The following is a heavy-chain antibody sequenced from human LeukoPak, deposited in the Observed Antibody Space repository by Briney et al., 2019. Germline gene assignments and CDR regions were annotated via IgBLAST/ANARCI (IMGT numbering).Heavy chain of an antibody. CDR3: ARWRGAQSEFEY. V-gene: IGHV3-48*01. J-gene: IGHJ4*02. CDR1: GLTFSNSDYG. D-gene: IGHD3-3*01. Sequence: GGSLRLSCAASGLTFSNSDYGMNWVRQAPGKGLEWVSYISGRSSTIYYADSVRGRFTISRDNAKNSLYLQMSNLRAEDTAVYYCARWRGAQSEFEYWGQGTLVTVSS. CDR2: ISGRSSTI.